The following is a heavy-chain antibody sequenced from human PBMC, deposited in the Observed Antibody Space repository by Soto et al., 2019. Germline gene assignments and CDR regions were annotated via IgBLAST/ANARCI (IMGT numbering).Heavy chain of an antibody. D-gene: IGHD1-26*01. V-gene: IGHV3-53*01. CDR2: HYSGGST. J-gene: IGHJ5*02. CDR1: GFSVSRNY. Sequence: GGSLRLSCAIPGFSVSRNYLSWVRQAPGKGLEWVSGHYSGGSTYYADSVQGRFTISRDKSNNSLYLQMRRVRAEDTAVYFCARHRHPRGTVGASSPLDPWGQGAQVTVSS. CDR3: ARHRHPRGTVGASSPLDP.